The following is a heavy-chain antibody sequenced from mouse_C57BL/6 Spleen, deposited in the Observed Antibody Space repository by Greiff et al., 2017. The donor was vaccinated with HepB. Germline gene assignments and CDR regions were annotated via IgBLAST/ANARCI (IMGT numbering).Heavy chain of an antibody. CDR3: ARSYYGYVVRYYAMDY. CDR2: IDPSDSET. D-gene: IGHD2-9*01. CDR1: GYTFTSYW. J-gene: IGHJ4*01. V-gene: IGHV1-52*01. Sequence: VQLQQPGAELVRPGSSVKPSCKASGYTFTSYWMHWVKQRPIQGLEWIGNIDPSDSETHYNQKFKDKATLTVDKSSSTAYMQLSSLTSEDSAVYYCARSYYGYVVRYYAMDYWGQGTSVTVSS.